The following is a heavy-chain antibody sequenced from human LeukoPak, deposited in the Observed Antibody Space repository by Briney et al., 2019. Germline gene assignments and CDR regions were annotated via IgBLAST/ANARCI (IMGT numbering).Heavy chain of an antibody. CDR2: IYTSGST. Sequence: PSETPSLTCTVSGGSFSIYYWSWIRQPAGKGLEWIGHIYTSGSTNYDPSLKSRVIMSVDTSKNQLSLKLTSVTAADTAVYYCARGPTTMTRAFDYWGQGTLVTVSS. D-gene: IGHD4-11*01. V-gene: IGHV4-4*07. J-gene: IGHJ4*02. CDR3: ARGPTTMTRAFDY. CDR1: GGSFSIYY.